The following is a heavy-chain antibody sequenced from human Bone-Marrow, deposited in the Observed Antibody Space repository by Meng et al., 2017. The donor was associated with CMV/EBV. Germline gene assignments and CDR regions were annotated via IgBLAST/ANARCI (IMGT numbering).Heavy chain of an antibody. Sequence: GESLKISCAASGFTFSSYAMSWVRQAPGKGLEWVSAISGSGGSTYYADSVKGRFTISRDNSKNTLYLQMNSLRAEDTAVYYCTKDLLRFLEWPSSLYYYYGMDVWGQGTTVTFSS. CDR1: GFTFSSYA. CDR2: ISGSGGST. D-gene: IGHD3-3*01. CDR3: TKDLLRFLEWPSSLYYYYGMDV. V-gene: IGHV3-23*01. J-gene: IGHJ6*02.